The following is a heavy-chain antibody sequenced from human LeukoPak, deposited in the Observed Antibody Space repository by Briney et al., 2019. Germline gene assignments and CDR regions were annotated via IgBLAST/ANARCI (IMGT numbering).Heavy chain of an antibody. J-gene: IGHJ4*02. D-gene: IGHD3-3*01. CDR3: ARHSHYDFWSGYLNY. CDR1: GYTFTSYW. V-gene: IGHV5-10-1*01. CDR2: IDPSDSYT. Sequence: GESLKISCKGSGYTFTSYWISWVRQMPGKGLEWMGKIDPSDSYTSYSPSFQGHVTISADKSISAAFLQWSSLKASDTAMYYCARHSHYDFWSGYLNYWGQGTLVTVSS.